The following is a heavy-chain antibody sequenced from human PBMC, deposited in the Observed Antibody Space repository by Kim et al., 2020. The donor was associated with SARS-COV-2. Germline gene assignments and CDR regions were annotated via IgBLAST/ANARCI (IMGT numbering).Heavy chain of an antibody. Sequence: ASVKVSCKASGYTFTSYAMNWVRQAPGQGLEWMGWINTNTGNPTYAQGFTGRFVFSLDTSVSTAYLQISSLKAEDTAVYYCARDLFGVFSMTTRASSRTSDYWGQGTLVTVSS. CDR2: INTNTGNP. J-gene: IGHJ4*02. CDR3: ARDLFGVFSMTTRASSRTSDY. D-gene: IGHD4-4*01. CDR1: GYTFTSYA. V-gene: IGHV7-4-1*02.